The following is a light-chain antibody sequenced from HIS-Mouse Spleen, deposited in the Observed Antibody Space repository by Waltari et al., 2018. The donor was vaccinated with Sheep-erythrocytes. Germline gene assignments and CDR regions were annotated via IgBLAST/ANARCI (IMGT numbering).Light chain of an antibody. Sequence: QSALTQPASVSGSPGQSITISCTGPSSDVGSYNLVSWYQQHPGKAPKLMIYEGSKRPSGVPNRFSGSKSGNTASLTISGLQAEDEADYYCCSYAGSSTPWVFGGGTKLTVL. J-gene: IGLJ3*02. CDR3: CSYAGSSTPWV. CDR1: SSDVGSYNL. V-gene: IGLV2-23*01. CDR2: EGS.